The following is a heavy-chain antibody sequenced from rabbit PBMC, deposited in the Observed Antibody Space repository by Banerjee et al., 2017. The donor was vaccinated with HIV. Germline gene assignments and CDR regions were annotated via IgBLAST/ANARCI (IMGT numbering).Heavy chain of an antibody. Sequence: QEQLEESGGDLVKPEGSLTLTCTVSGFSLSSYVMNWVRQAPGKGLEWIADIYAGSGTTYYASWAKGRFTISKTSSTAVTLQMTSLTAADTATYFCAREWSAWGLHLWGPGTLVTVS. CDR3: AREWSAWGLHL. V-gene: IGHV1S45*01. CDR2: IYAGSGTT. D-gene: IGHD4-1*01. J-gene: IGHJ6*01. CDR1: GFSLSSYV.